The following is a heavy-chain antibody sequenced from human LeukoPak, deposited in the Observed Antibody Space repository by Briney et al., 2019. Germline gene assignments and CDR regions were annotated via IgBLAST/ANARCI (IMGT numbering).Heavy chain of an antibody. D-gene: IGHD3-9*01. CDR1: GFTFSSYG. Sequence: GGSLRLSCAASGFTFSSYGMHWVRQAPGKGLEWVAVISYDGSNKYYADSVKGRFTISRDNAKNSLYLQMNSLRADDTAVYYCARGQSRYFDWYLGFFDYWGQGTLVTVSS. V-gene: IGHV3-30*03. CDR2: ISYDGSNK. CDR3: ARGQSRYFDWYLGFFDY. J-gene: IGHJ4*02.